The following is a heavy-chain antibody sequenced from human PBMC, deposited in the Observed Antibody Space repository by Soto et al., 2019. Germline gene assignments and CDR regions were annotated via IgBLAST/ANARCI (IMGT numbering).Heavy chain of an antibody. D-gene: IGHD2-2*01. Sequence: QVQLVQSGAEVKKPGASVKVSCKASGNTFNGYYLHWVRQAPGQGLEWMGWINPNSGATNYAEKFQGRVTMTRDTSVSTAYMELSRLRSDDTAVYYCARDCRTACSVPRGGPYGMDICGQGTTVTVSS. V-gene: IGHV1-2*02. CDR2: INPNSGAT. J-gene: IGHJ6*02. CDR3: ARDCRTACSVPRGGPYGMDI. CDR1: GNTFNGYY.